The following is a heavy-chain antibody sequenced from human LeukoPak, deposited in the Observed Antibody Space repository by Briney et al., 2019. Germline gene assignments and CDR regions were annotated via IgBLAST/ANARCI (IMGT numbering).Heavy chain of an antibody. Sequence: GGSLRLSGAASGFTCSSYAMHWVRQAPGKGLEYVSAISSNGGSTYYANSVKGRFTISRDNSKNTLYLQMGSLRAEVMAVYYCARGQDSSLTTFDYWGQGTLVTVSS. CDR2: ISSNGGST. J-gene: IGHJ4*02. D-gene: IGHD6-6*01. V-gene: IGHV3-64*01. CDR1: GFTCSSYA. CDR3: ARGQDSSLTTFDY.